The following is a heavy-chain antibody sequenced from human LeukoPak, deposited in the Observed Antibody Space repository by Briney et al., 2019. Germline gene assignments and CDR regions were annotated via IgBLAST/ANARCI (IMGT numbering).Heavy chain of an antibody. D-gene: IGHD1-1*01. Sequence: GGSLRLSCAASGFTFSSYAMSWVRQAPGKGLEWVSAISGSGGSTYYADSVKGRFTISRDNSKNTLYLLMNSLKTEDTAVYYCTTTYSQAYLNYWGQGTLVTVSS. V-gene: IGHV3-23*01. CDR1: GFTFSSYA. CDR3: TTTYSQAYLNY. CDR2: ISGSGGST. J-gene: IGHJ4*02.